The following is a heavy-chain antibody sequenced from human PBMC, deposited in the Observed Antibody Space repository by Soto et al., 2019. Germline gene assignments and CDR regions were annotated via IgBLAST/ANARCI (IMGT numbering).Heavy chain of an antibody. V-gene: IGHV3-74*01. Sequence: EVQLVESGGGLVQPGGSLRLSCAASGFTFSNYWMHWVRQVPGKGLVWVSRINEDGTYRSYADFAKGRFTISRDNAKNTVYLQMTSLSAEDTAVYYCARDFTPALTLGDDFDYWGQGTLVTVSS. CDR1: GFTFSNYW. J-gene: IGHJ4*02. CDR3: ARDFTPALTLGDDFDY. D-gene: IGHD2-15*01. CDR2: INEDGTYR.